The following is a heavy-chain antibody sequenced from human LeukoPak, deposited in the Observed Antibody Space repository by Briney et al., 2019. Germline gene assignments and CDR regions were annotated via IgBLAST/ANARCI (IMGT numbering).Heavy chain of an antibody. Sequence: ASVKVSCKASGYTFTRYYMHWVRQAPGQGLEWMGWINPNSGGTNYAQKFQGRVTMTRDTSISTAYMELSRLRSDDTAVYYCARGSITMIVVVKQPDYWGQGTLVTVS. CDR2: INPNSGGT. J-gene: IGHJ4*02. D-gene: IGHD3-22*01. V-gene: IGHV1-2*02. CDR1: GYTFTRYY. CDR3: ARGSITMIVVVKQPDY.